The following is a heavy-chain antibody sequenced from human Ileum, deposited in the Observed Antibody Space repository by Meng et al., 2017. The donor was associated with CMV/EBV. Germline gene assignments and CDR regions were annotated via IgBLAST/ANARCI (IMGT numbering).Heavy chain of an antibody. Sequence: GGSLRLSCAASGFTFSDVWMSWVRQAPGKGLEWVGRVKSKSDGGAADYAAPVRGTFTISRDDSTNTLFLQMNGQKTEDTAVYYCTTVAAALPEFDHWGQGTLVTVSS. CDR3: TTVAAALPEFDH. D-gene: IGHD1-14*01. CDR1: GFTFSDVW. V-gene: IGHV3-15*01. J-gene: IGHJ4*02. CDR2: VKSKSDGGAA.